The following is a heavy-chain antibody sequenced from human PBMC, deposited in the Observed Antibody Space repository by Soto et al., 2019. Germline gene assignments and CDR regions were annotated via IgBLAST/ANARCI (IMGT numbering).Heavy chain of an antibody. CDR1: GYTFPSYG. V-gene: IGHV1-18*01. D-gene: IGHD4-17*01. CDR2: ISAYNGNT. Sequence: ASVKVSCKASGYTFPSYGISWVRQAPGQGLEWMGWISAYNGNTNYAQKLQGRVTMTTDTSTSTAYMELRSLRSDDTAVYYCASSWGEYGDYDFDYWGQGTLVTVSS. CDR3: ASSWGEYGDYDFDY. J-gene: IGHJ4*02.